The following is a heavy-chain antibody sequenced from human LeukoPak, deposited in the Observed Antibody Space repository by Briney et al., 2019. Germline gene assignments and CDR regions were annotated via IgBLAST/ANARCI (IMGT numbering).Heavy chain of an antibody. V-gene: IGHV4-30-2*01. CDR1: GGSISSGGYS. Sequence: TLSLTCAVSGGSISSGGYSWSWIRQPPGKGLEWIGYIYHSGSTYYNPSLKSRVTISVDRSKNQFSLKLSSVTAADTAVYYCARERARGPYYFDYWGQGTLVTVSS. CDR2: IYHSGST. CDR3: ARERARGPYYFDY. J-gene: IGHJ4*02.